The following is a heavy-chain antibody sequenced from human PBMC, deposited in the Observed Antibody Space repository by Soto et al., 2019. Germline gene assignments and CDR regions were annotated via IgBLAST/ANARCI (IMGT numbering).Heavy chain of an antibody. D-gene: IGHD3-10*01. J-gene: IGHJ6*02. CDR3: ARWSGVGVAGMDV. CDR2: IYYTGII. CDR1: GDSINTGDYY. Sequence: QVQLQESGPRLVKSSQTLSLTCTVSGDSINTGDYYWSWIRQSPEKGLEWIGYIYYTGIIDYYVSLKGRFSISMATSKNKFSLRPDSVTAADTAVYSCARWSGVGVAGMDVWGQGTTVTVSS. V-gene: IGHV4-30-4*01.